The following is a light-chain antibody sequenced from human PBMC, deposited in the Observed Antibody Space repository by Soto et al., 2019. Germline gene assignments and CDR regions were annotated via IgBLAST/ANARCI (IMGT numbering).Light chain of an antibody. J-gene: IGKJ4*01. CDR1: QSVRSN. V-gene: IGKV3-15*01. Sequence: IVLTQPPSTLAVSPGERATLSYRASQSVRSNLAWYQQKPGQAPRLLIYGASTRATGIPARCSGSGSGTEFTLTISSLQSEDFALYYCQQYNNWPLTFGGGTKVDIK. CDR3: QQYNNWPLT. CDR2: GAS.